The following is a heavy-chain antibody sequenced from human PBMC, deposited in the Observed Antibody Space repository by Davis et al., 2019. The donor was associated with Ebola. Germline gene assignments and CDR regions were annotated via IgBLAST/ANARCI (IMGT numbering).Heavy chain of an antibody. CDR3: ARDRWDIVVVPAAIPYYYGMDV. V-gene: IGHV1-2*04. J-gene: IGHJ6*02. CDR1: GYTFTGYY. CDR2: INPNSGGT. Sequence: ASVKVSCKASGYTFTGYYMHWVRQAPGQGLEWMGWINPNSGGTNYAQKFQGWVTMTRDTSISTAYMELSSLRSEDTAVYYCARDRWDIVVVPAAIPYYYGMDVWGQGTTVTVSS. D-gene: IGHD2-2*02.